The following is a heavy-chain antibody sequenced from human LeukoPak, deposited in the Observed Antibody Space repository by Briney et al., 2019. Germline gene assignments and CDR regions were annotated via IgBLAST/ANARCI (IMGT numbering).Heavy chain of an antibody. Sequence: SETLSLTCTVSGGSISSSSYYWGGIRQPPGEGLEGIGYIYYSGSTNYNPSLKSRVTISVDTSKNQFSLKLSSVTAADTAVYYCARVLDIVVVVAASPGLIDIWGQGTMVTVSS. CDR3: ARVLDIVVVVAASPGLIDI. D-gene: IGHD2-15*01. V-gene: IGHV4-61*05. CDR1: GGSISSSSYY. J-gene: IGHJ3*02. CDR2: IYYSGST.